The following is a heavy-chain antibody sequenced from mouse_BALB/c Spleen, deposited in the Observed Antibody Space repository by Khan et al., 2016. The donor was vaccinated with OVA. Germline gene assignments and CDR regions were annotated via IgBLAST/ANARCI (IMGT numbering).Heavy chain of an antibody. J-gene: IGHJ4*01. CDR2: IWGDGST. V-gene: IGHV2-3*01. Sequence: VQLQESGPGLVAPSQSLSITCTVSGFSLNSYGVNWVRQPPGKGLEWLGVIWGDGSTNYHSALISRLIISKDNSKSQVFLKLNSLQTDDTAMYYYATMSSYYNSMDFWGQGTSVTVSS. CDR1: GFSLNSYG. CDR3: ATMSSYYNSMDF.